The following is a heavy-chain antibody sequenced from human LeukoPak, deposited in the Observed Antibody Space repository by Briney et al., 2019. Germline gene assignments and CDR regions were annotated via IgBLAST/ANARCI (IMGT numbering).Heavy chain of an antibody. J-gene: IGHJ4*02. D-gene: IGHD3-22*01. CDR1: GGSISSGSYY. Sequence: SSQTLSLTCTVSGGSISSGSYYWSWIRQPAGKGLEWIGRIYTSGSTNYNPSLKSRVTISVDTSKNQFSLKLSSVTAADTAVYYYASTDTYYYDSSGYHPRDWGQGTLVTVSS. V-gene: IGHV4-61*02. CDR3: ASTDTYYYDSSGYHPRD. CDR2: IYTSGST.